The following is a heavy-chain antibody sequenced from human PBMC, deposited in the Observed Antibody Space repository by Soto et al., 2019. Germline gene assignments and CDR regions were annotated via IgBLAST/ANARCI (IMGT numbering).Heavy chain of an antibody. CDR3: ARANYDFWSGYSYYFDY. Sequence: PSETLSLTCTVSGGSISSGDYYWSWIRQPPGKGLEWIGYIYYTGSTYYNPSLKSRVTISVDTSKNQLSLKLSSVTAADTAVYYCARANYDFWSGYSYYFDYWGQGTLVTVSS. V-gene: IGHV4-30-4*01. J-gene: IGHJ4*02. CDR2: IYYTGST. CDR1: GGSISSGDYY. D-gene: IGHD3-3*01.